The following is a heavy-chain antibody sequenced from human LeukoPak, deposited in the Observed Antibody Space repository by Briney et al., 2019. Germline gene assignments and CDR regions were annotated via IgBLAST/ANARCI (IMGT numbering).Heavy chain of an antibody. V-gene: IGHV1-46*01. D-gene: IGHD2-8*01. Sequence: ASVKVSCKASGYTFTSYYMHWVRQAPGQGLEWMGIINPSGGSTRNAQKFQGRLTMTRDTSTHKIYIDLSSQRYEGRAVYLFARARRSVLMVYATDYWYFDLWGGGTLVTVSS. CDR2: INPSGGST. CDR3: ARARRSVLMVYATDYWYFDL. CDR1: GYTFTSYY. J-gene: IGHJ2*01.